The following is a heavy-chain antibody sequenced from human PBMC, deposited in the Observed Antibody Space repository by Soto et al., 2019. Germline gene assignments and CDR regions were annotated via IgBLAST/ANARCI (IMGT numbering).Heavy chain of an antibody. D-gene: IGHD4-17*01. V-gene: IGHV3-23*01. CDR2: ISAGGGNK. CDR1: GFTFSSYA. Sequence: GGSLRLSCAASGFTFSSYAMSWVRQAPGKGLEWVSAISAGGGNKYYADSVKGRFTISRDNSKNTLSLQMDSLRAEDTAVYFCGKDPNGDYVGGFEFWGPGTMVTVSS. J-gene: IGHJ3*01. CDR3: GKDPNGDYVGGFEF.